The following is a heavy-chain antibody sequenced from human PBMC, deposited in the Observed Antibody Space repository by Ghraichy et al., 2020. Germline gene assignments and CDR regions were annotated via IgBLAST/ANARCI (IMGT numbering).Heavy chain of an antibody. CDR1: GFTFSSYA. V-gene: IGHV3-23*01. CDR3: AKGGGLGFGELFIDY. J-gene: IGHJ4*02. D-gene: IGHD3-10*01. Sequence: GESLNISCAASGFTFSSYAMSWVRQAPGKGLEWVSAISGSGGSTYYADSVKGRFTISRDNSKNTLYLQMNSLRAEDTAVYYCAKGGGLGFGELFIDYWGQGTLVTVSS. CDR2: ISGSGGST.